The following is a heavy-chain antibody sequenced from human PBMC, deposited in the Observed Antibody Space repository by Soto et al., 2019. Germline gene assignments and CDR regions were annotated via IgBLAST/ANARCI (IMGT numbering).Heavy chain of an antibody. J-gene: IGHJ4*02. V-gene: IGHV3-11*01. CDR2: ISSSGSII. CDR3: ARDLSYYESDGYFDY. D-gene: IGHD3-22*01. Sequence: PGGSLRLSCGASGFTFTDNYMSWIRQAPGKGLEWVSYISSSGSIIYYADSLKGRFTNSRDNAKNSLYLQMNSLRAEDTAVYYCARDLSYYESDGYFDYWGQGALVTVSS. CDR1: GFTFTDNY.